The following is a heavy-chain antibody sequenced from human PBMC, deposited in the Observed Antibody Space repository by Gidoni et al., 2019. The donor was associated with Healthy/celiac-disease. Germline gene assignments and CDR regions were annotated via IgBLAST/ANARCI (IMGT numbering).Heavy chain of an antibody. CDR1: GFTFSSYS. Sequence: EVQLVESGGGLVKPGGSLRLSCAASGFTFSSYSMNWVRQAPGKGLEWVSSISSSSSYIYYADSGKGRFTISRDNAKNSLYLQMNSLRAEDTAVYYCARAQNGGSGPIDYWGQGTLVTVSS. CDR3: ARAQNGGSGPIDY. CDR2: ISSSSSYI. V-gene: IGHV3-21*01. J-gene: IGHJ4*02. D-gene: IGHD1-1*01.